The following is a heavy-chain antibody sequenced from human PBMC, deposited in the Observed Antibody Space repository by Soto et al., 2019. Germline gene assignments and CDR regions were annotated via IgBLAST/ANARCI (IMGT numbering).Heavy chain of an antibody. D-gene: IGHD3-16*02. CDR1: GGSFSGYY. CDR3: ARSAGTLGELSLGNAFDI. CDR2: INHSGST. Sequence: QVQLQQWGAGLLKPSETLSLTCAVYGGSFSGYYWSWIRQPPGKGLEWIGEINHSGSTNYNPSLKLRVTIAVDTSKNQFSLKLSSVTAADTAVYYCARSAGTLGELSLGNAFDIWGQGTMVTVSS. J-gene: IGHJ3*02. V-gene: IGHV4-34*01.